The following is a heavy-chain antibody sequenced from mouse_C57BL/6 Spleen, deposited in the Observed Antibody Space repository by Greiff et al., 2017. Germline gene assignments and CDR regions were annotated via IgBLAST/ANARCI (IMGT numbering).Heavy chain of an antibody. CDR2: INPSYGTT. Sequence: EVQLQQSGPELVKPGASVKISCKASGYSFTDYNMNWVKQSNGKSLEWIGVINPSYGTTRYNQKFKGKATLTVDKSSSTAYLQLNSLTSEDSSVYYCAGCDVFAYWGQGTLVTVSA. CDR1: GYSFTDYN. CDR3: AGCDVFAY. V-gene: IGHV1-39*01. J-gene: IGHJ3*01. D-gene: IGHD2-13*01.